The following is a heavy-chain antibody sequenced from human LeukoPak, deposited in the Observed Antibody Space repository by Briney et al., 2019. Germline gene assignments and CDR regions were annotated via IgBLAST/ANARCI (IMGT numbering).Heavy chain of an antibody. J-gene: IGHJ3*02. CDR2: IYYSGST. CDR1: GGSISSGGYY. Sequence: SQTLSLTCAVSGGSISSGGYYWSWIRQHPGKGLEWIGYIYYSGSTYYNPSLKSRIIISVDTSKNQFSLKLSSVSAADTAVYYCARDRDYGGRAFDIWGQGTMVTVSS. CDR3: ARDRDYGGRAFDI. D-gene: IGHD4-17*01. V-gene: IGHV4-31*11.